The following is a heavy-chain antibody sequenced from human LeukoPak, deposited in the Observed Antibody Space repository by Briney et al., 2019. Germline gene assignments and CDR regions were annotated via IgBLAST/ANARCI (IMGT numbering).Heavy chain of an antibody. CDR3: ARGVGEEVDY. CDR1: GFTFSSYA. CDR2: IYSGGST. Sequence: TGGSLRLSCAASGFTFSSYAMSWVRQAPGKGLEWVSVIYSGGSTYYADSVKGRFTISRDNSKNTLYLQMNSLRAEDTAVYYCARGVGEEVDYWGQGTLVTVSS. J-gene: IGHJ4*02. V-gene: IGHV3-66*01. D-gene: IGHD3-16*01.